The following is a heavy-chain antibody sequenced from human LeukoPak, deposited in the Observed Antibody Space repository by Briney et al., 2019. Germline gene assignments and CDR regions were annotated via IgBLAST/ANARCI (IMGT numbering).Heavy chain of an antibody. CDR2: TYYRSTWYN. D-gene: IGHD2-2*01. J-gene: IGHJ5*02. Sequence: SQTLLLTCAISGDSVSSNSVTWNWIRQSPSKGLEWLGRTYYRSTWYNDYAVSVRGRITVNPDTSKNQFSLHLNSVTPEDTAVYYCARRLTQYDCFDPWGQGILVTVSS. CDR3: ARRLTQYDCFDP. CDR1: GDSVSSNSVT. V-gene: IGHV6-1*01.